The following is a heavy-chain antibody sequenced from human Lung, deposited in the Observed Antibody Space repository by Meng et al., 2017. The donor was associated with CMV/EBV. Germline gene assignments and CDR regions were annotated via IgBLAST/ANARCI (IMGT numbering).Heavy chain of an antibody. CDR1: GGTFSTYV. V-gene: IGHV1-69*13. Sequence: SXXVSXKASGGTFSTYVFSWVRQAPGQGLEWLGGIIPMFGTTNYAQKFQGRLTIKADDSTRTAYMDLSSLTSEDTAVYYCARHAEDYYDSRDFSPYAHWXQGTXVTVDS. CDR3: ARHAEDYYDSRDFSPYAH. J-gene: IGHJ4*02. CDR2: IIPMFGTT. D-gene: IGHD3-22*01.